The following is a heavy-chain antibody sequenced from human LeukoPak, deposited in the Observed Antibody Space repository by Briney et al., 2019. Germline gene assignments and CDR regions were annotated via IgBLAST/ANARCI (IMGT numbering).Heavy chain of an antibody. J-gene: IGHJ6*03. D-gene: IGHD3-10*01. V-gene: IGHV4-4*07. CDR2: LYPSGST. CDR3: ARDSKDNPGAFQIRGSTYMDV. CDR1: GDSISTYY. Sequence: PSETLSLTCIVSGDSISTYYWSWFRQPAGKGLEWIGRLYPSGSTFYNPSLQSRVTMSADTSNNQFSLRLASVTAADTAVYYCARDSKDNPGAFQIRGSTYMDVWGKGTTVTISS.